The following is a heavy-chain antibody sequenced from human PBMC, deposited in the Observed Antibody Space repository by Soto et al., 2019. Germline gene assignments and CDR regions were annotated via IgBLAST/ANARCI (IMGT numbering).Heavy chain of an antibody. V-gene: IGHV1-69*06. D-gene: IGHD5-18*01. J-gene: IGHJ3*02. Sequence: GASVKASCKASGGTFSSYAISWVRLAPGQGLEWMGGIIPIFGTANYAQKFQGRVTITADKSTSTAYMELSSLRSEDTAVYYCARESRGYSRAFDIWGQGTMVTVSS. CDR1: GGTFSSYA. CDR3: ARESRGYSRAFDI. CDR2: IIPIFGTA.